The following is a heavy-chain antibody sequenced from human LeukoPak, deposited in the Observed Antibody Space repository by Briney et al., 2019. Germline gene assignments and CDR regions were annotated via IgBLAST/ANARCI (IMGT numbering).Heavy chain of an antibody. V-gene: IGHV1-46*01. CDR2: INPSGGST. J-gene: IGHJ5*02. CDR3: ARDKFGRFLEWLGPFLFDP. CDR1: GYTFTSYY. Sequence: ASVEVSCKASGYTFTSYYMHWVRQAPGQGLEWMGIINPSGGSTSYAQKFQGRVTMTRDTSTSTVYMELSSLRSEDTAVYYCARDKFGRFLEWLGPFLFDPWGQGTLVTVSS. D-gene: IGHD3-3*01.